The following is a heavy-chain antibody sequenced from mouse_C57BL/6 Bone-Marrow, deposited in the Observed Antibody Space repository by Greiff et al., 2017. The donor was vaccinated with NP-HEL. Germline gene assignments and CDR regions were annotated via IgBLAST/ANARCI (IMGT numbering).Heavy chain of an antibody. Sequence: EVKLMESGAELVRPGASVKLSCTASGFNIKDDYMHWVKQRPEQGLEWIGWIDPENGDTEYASKFQGKATITADTSSNTAYLQLSSLTSEDTAVYYCTTSLYYGSRTRYFDVWGTGTTVTVSS. CDR1: GFNIKDDY. V-gene: IGHV14-4*01. D-gene: IGHD1-1*01. CDR2: IDPENGDT. CDR3: TTSLYYGSRTRYFDV. J-gene: IGHJ1*03.